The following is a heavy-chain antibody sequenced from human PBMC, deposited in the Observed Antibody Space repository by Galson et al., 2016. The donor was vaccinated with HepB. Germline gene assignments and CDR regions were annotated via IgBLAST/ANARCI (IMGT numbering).Heavy chain of an antibody. Sequence: LRLSCAASGFTFTGYWMNWVRLAPGRGLEWISFISNTSPTAYYADSVRGRFTTSRDNAQNSLYLEMNSLRDEDTAVYFCVREYYGRLEQWGQGTLVTVSS. J-gene: IGHJ4*02. CDR2: ISNTSPTA. V-gene: IGHV3-48*02. D-gene: IGHD2-21*01. CDR1: GFTFTGYW. CDR3: VREYYGRLEQ.